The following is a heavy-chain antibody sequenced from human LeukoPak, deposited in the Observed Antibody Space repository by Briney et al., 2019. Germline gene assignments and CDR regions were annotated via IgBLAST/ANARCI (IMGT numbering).Heavy chain of an antibody. D-gene: IGHD5-18*01. Sequence: GGSLRLSCVASGFTFSNYAMSWVRQAPGKGLEWVSGISGSGGSTYYADSVKGRFTISRDNGKNMVHLKLNSLRADDTGVYYCARGGYTGVFDIWGQGTVVTVSS. V-gene: IGHV3-23*01. J-gene: IGHJ3*02. CDR2: ISGSGGST. CDR3: ARGGYTGVFDI. CDR1: GFTFSNYA.